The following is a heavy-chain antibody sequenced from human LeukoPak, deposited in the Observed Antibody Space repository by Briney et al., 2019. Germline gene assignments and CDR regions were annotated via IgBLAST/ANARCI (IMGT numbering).Heavy chain of an antibody. D-gene: IGHD6-13*01. CDR1: GFTFSSYW. V-gene: IGHV3-7*01. Sequence: GGSLRLSCAASGFTFSSYWMSWVRQAPGKGLEWVANIKQGGSEKYYVDSVKGRFTISRDNAKNSLYLQINSLRDEDTAVYYCARGGYSSSWYYRNWGQGTLVTVSS. CDR3: ARGGYSSSWYYRN. J-gene: IGHJ4*02. CDR2: IKQGGSEK.